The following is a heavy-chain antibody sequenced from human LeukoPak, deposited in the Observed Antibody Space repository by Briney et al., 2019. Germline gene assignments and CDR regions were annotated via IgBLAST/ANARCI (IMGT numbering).Heavy chain of an antibody. J-gene: IGHJ4*02. CDR2: IQSGGIT. CDR3: ARESDYYDSSGYADY. V-gene: IGHV3-53*01. D-gene: IGHD3-22*01. CDR1: GFIVSSNY. Sequence: GGSLRLSCVASGFIVSSNYMSWVRQAPGKGLEWVSVIQSGGITDHADSVKGRFTISRDNSKNTLYLQMISLRAEDTAVYYCARESDYYDSSGYADYWGQGTLVTVSS.